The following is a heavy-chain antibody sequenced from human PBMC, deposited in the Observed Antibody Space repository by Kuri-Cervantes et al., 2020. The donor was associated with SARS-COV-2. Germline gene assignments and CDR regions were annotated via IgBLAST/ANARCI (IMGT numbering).Heavy chain of an antibody. J-gene: IGHJ3*02. CDR1: GGSISSYY. V-gene: IGHV4-59*01. D-gene: IGHD3-10*01. CDR2: IYYSGST. Sequence: GSLRLSCTVSGGSISSYYWNWIRQTPGKGLEWIGYIYYSGSTNYNPSLKSRVTTSVDTSKNQFSLKLSSVTAADTAVYYCARADVRVMFPMVRGVIGAFDIWGQGTMVTVSS. CDR3: ARADVRVMFPMVRGVIGAFDI.